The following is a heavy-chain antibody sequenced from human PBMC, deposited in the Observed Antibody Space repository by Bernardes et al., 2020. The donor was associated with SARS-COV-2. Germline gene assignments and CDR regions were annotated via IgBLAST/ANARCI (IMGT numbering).Heavy chain of an antibody. CDR2: IWYDGSNK. J-gene: IGHJ4*02. CDR1: GFTFSSYG. CDR3: ARGNKEALAVAGTDYFDY. V-gene: IGHV3-33*01. Sequence: SLSLSCGPSGFTFSSYGMHWVRQAPGKGLEWVAVIWYDGSNKHYADSVKGRFTISRDNFQNTLYLQMNSLTAEDTAVYFCARGNKEALAVAGTDYFDYWGQGTLVTVSS. D-gene: IGHD6-19*01.